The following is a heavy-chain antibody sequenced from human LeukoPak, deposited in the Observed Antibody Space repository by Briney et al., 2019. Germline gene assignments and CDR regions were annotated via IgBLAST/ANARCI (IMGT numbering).Heavy chain of an antibody. V-gene: IGHV3-30*02. CDR1: GFPFSSYG. Sequence: PGGSLRLSRAASGFPFSSYGMHWVRQAPGKGLERVAVIWYDGSNKYYADSVKGRFTISRDNSKNTLYLQMNSLRAEDTAVYYCAKERSKAAADPTYYFDYWGQGTLVTVSS. CDR3: AKERSKAAADPTYYFDY. J-gene: IGHJ4*02. CDR2: IWYDGSNK. D-gene: IGHD6-13*01.